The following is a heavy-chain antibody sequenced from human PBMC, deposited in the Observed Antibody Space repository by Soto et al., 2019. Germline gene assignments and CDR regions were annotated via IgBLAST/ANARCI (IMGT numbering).Heavy chain of an antibody. CDR3: AKGLNAAIYYYYGMDV. V-gene: IGHV3-30*18. D-gene: IGHD2-2*01. CDR1: GFTFSSYG. Sequence: QVPLVESGGGVVQPGRSLRLSCAASGFTFSSYGMHWVRQAPGKGLEWVAVISYDGSNKYYADSVKGRFTISRDNSKNTLYLQMNSLRAEDTAVYYCAKGLNAAIYYYYGMDVWGQGTTVTVSS. CDR2: ISYDGSNK. J-gene: IGHJ6*02.